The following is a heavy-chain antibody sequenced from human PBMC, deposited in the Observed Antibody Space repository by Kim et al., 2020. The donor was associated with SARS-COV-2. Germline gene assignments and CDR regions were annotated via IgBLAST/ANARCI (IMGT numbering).Heavy chain of an antibody. J-gene: IGHJ4*02. Sequence: GGSLRLSCVASGFTFSYYAMNWVCQAPGKGLEWVSGSSGGGGSTYYADSVKGRFTISRDNSKNTVYLQMNSLRAEDTAVYYCAKELRMTTQTSGGDFFDYWGQGTLVTVSS. CDR1: GFTFSYYA. CDR3: AKELRMTTQTSGGDFFDY. D-gene: IGHD4-17*01. CDR2: SSGGGGST. V-gene: IGHV3-23*01.